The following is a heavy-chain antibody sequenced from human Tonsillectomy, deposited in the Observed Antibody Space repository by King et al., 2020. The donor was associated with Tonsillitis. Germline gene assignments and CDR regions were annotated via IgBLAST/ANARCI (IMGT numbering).Heavy chain of an antibody. V-gene: IGHV1-18*01. CDR2: ISAYNGNT. CDR1: GYTFTSYG. D-gene: IGHD3-3*01. J-gene: IGHJ4*02. CDR3: ARVGIEWLYYWGGFDY. Sequence: VQLVESGAEVKKPGASVKVSCKASGYTFTSYGISWVRQAPGQGLEWMGWISAYNGNTNYAQKLQGRVTMTPDTSTSTAYMGLRHLRSDDTAVYYCARVGIEWLYYWGGFDYWGQGTLVTVSS.